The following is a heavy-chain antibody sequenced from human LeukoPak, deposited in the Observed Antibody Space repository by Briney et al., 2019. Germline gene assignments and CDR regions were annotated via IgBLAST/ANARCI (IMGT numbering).Heavy chain of an antibody. Sequence: PGGSLRLSCSASGFTFSSYAMSWVRQAPGKGLEWVSAISGSGGSTYYADSVKGRFTISRDNSKNTLYLQMNSLRAEDTAVYYCAKGLDYDFWSGYSPYFDYWGQGTLVTVSS. V-gene: IGHV3-23*01. CDR2: ISGSGGST. J-gene: IGHJ4*02. CDR3: AKGLDYDFWSGYSPYFDY. D-gene: IGHD3-3*01. CDR1: GFTFSSYA.